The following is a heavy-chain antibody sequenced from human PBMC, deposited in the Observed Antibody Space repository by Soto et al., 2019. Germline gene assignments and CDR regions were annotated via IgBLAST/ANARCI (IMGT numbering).Heavy chain of an antibody. V-gene: IGHV1-18*01. Sequence: QVQLVQSGAEVKKPGASVKVSCKASGYTFTSYGISWVRQAPGQGLEWMGWISAYNGNTNYAQKLQGRVTMSTDISTSTAYMELRSLRSDDTAVYYCARDHDGDYERVNYYGMDVWGQGTTVTVSS. D-gene: IGHD4-17*01. J-gene: IGHJ6*02. CDR2: ISAYNGNT. CDR3: ARDHDGDYERVNYYGMDV. CDR1: GYTFTSYG.